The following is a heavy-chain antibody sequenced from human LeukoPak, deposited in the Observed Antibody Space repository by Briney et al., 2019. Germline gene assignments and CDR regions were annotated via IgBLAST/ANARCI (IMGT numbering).Heavy chain of an antibody. Sequence: SVTLSLTCTVSGGSISSYYWSWIRQPPGKGLEWIGYIYYSGSTNYNPSLKSRVTISVDTSKNQFSLKLSSVTAADTAVYYCARVTTVTSYYYYYGMDVWGQGTTVTVSS. V-gene: IGHV4-59*01. CDR1: GGSISSYY. J-gene: IGHJ6*02. CDR3: ARVTTVTSYYYYYGMDV. CDR2: IYYSGST. D-gene: IGHD4-11*01.